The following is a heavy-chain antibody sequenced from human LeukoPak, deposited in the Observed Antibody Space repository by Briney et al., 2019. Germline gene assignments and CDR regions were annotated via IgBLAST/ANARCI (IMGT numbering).Heavy chain of an antibody. J-gene: IGHJ4*02. CDR2: IYSGGST. V-gene: IGHV3-53*01. CDR1: GVTVSSNY. CDR3: ASNGVTTDFDY. D-gene: IGHD4-11*01. Sequence: GGSLRLSCAASGVTVSSNYMSWVRQAPGKGLERVSVIYSGGSTYYAESVKGRFTISRDNSKDTLYLQMNSLRAEDTAVYYCASNGVTTDFDYWGQGTLVTVSS.